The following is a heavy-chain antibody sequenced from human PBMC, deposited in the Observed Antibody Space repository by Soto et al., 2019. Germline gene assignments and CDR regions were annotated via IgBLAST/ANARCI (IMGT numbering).Heavy chain of an antibody. CDR1: GVTFTRYS. J-gene: IGHJ4*02. CDR3: ARESEELTSKFDY. CDR2: ISSTTNYI. D-gene: IGHD1-7*01. V-gene: IGHV3-21*06. Sequence: EVQLVESGGGLVKPGGSLRLSCAASGVTFTRYSMNWVRQSPVKGLEWVASISSTTNYIYYGDSMKGRFTISRDNDKNSLYLEMNSLIAEDTAVYYCARESEELTSKFDYWGQGPLVTVSS.